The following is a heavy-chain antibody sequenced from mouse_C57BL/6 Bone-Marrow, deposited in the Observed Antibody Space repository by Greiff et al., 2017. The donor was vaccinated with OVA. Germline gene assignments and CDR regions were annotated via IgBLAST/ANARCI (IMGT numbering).Heavy chain of an antibody. Sequence: QVQLQQPGAELVMPGASVKLSCKASGYTFTSYWMHWVKQRPGQGLEWIGEIDPSDSYTNYNQKFKGKSTLTVDKSSSTAYMQLSSLTSEDSAVYYCARERGNWDAGGNSDFDYWGQGTTLTVSS. D-gene: IGHD4-1*01. V-gene: IGHV1-69*01. CDR2: IDPSDSYT. CDR1: GYTFTSYW. J-gene: IGHJ2*01. CDR3: ARERGNWDAGGNSDFDY.